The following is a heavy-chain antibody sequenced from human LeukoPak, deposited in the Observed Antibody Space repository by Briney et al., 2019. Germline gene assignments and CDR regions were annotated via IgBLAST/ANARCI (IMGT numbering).Heavy chain of an antibody. J-gene: IGHJ2*01. Sequence: ASVTVSCKASGYTFTSYAMHWVRQAPGQRLEWMGWINAGNGNTKYSQKFQGRVTITRDTSASTAYMELSSLRSEDTAVYYCARDRGSSSWYKQDWYFDLWGRGTLVTVSS. CDR1: GYTFTSYA. CDR3: ARDRGSSSWYKQDWYFDL. D-gene: IGHD6-13*01. CDR2: INAGNGNT. V-gene: IGHV1-3*01.